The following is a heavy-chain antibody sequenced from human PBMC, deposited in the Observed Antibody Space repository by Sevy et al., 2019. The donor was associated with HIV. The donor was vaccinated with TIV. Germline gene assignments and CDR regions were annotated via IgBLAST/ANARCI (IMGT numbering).Heavy chain of an antibody. J-gene: IGHJ3*02. D-gene: IGHD1-7*01. Sequence: GGSLRLSCAASGFTFSSYAMHWVRQAPGKGLEWVAVISYDGSNKYYADSVKGRFTISRDNSKNTLYLQMNSLRAKDTAVHYCARGDITGTTPEAFDIWGQGTMVTVSS. CDR3: ARGDITGTTPEAFDI. CDR1: GFTFSSYA. V-gene: IGHV3-30-3*01. CDR2: ISYDGSNK.